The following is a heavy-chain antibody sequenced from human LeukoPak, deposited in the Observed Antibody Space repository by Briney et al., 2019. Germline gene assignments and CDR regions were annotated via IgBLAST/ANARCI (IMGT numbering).Heavy chain of an antibody. CDR3: ARIITMVRGVTDDY. D-gene: IGHD3-10*01. CDR2: IIPIFDTS. CDR1: GGTFNNYA. V-gene: IGHV1-69*05. Sequence: ASVKVSCKASGGTFNNYAISWVRQAPGQGLEWMGEIIPIFDTSTYAQKYRGRVTITTDESTSTAYMELSSLRSEDTAVYYCARIITMVRGVTDDYWGQGTLVTVSS. J-gene: IGHJ4*02.